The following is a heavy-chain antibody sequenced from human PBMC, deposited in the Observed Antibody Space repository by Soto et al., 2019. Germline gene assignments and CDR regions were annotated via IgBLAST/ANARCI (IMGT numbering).Heavy chain of an antibody. V-gene: IGHV4-34*01. CDR1: GGSFSGYY. CDR3: ARPKTIGAAAGKGWFDP. D-gene: IGHD6-13*01. J-gene: IGHJ5*02. Sequence: SETLSLTCAVYGGSFSGYYWSWIRQPPGKGLEWIGEINHSGSTNYNPSLKSRVTISVDTSKNQFSLKLTSVTAADTAMYYCARPKTIGAAAGKGWFDPWGQGTLVTSPQ. CDR2: INHSGST.